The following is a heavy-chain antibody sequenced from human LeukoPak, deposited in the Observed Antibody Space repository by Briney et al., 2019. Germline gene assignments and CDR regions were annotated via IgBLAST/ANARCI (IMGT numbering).Heavy chain of an antibody. CDR3: AILLGATYHHDAFDI. CDR1: GYTFTDYY. CDR2: INPNSGGT. D-gene: IGHD1-26*01. Sequence: ASVKVSCKASGYTFTDYYMHWVRQAPGQGLEWMGWINPNSGGTNYAQKFQGRVTMTRDTSISTAYMELSRLRSDDTAVYYCAILLGATYHHDAFDIWGQGTMVTVSS. V-gene: IGHV1-2*02. J-gene: IGHJ3*02.